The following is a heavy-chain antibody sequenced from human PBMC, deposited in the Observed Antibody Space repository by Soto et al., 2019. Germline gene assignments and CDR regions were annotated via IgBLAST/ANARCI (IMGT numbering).Heavy chain of an antibody. V-gene: IGHV1-46*01. D-gene: IGHD5-12*01. CDR3: ARAEMATIYQ. CDR2: INPSGGST. Sequence: QVQLVQSGAEVRKPGASVKVSCKASGYTFTSHYMHWVRQAPGQGLEWMGIINPSGGSTTYAQKFQGRVTMTRDTSTSTVYMELTSLRSEDTAVYYCARAEMATIYQWGQGTLVTVSS. CDR1: GYTFTSHY. J-gene: IGHJ4*02.